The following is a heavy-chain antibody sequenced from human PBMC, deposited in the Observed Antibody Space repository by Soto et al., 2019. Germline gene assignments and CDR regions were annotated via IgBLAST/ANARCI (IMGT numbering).Heavy chain of an antibody. CDR1: GFTFSSYG. CDR3: AKDRGYYDSSGYFDY. Sequence: GGSLRLSCAASGFTFSSYGMHWVRQAPGKGLEWVAVISYDGSNKYYADSVKGRFTISRDNSKNTLYLQMNSLRAEDTAVYYCAKDRGYYDSSGYFDYWGQGTLVTVPS. D-gene: IGHD3-22*01. V-gene: IGHV3-30*18. J-gene: IGHJ4*02. CDR2: ISYDGSNK.